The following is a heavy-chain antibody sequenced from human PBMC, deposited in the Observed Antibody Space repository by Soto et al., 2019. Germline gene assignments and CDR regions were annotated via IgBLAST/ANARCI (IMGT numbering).Heavy chain of an antibody. Sequence: GGSLRLSCAASGFTVSSNYMSWVRQDPGKGLEWVSVIYSGGSTYYADSVKGRFTISRDNSKNTLYLQMNSLRAEDTAVYYCASFGGRGGWYRRFDYWGQGTLVTVSS. CDR2: IYSGGST. V-gene: IGHV3-66*01. CDR1: GFTVSSNY. D-gene: IGHD6-19*01. J-gene: IGHJ4*02. CDR3: ASFGGRGGWYRRFDY.